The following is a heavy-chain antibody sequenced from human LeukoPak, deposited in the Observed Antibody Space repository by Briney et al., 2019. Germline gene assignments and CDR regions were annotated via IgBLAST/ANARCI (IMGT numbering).Heavy chain of an antibody. D-gene: IGHD3-3*01. CDR2: IKSKTDGGTT. CDR3: TTAGDFWSGYYTRFDY. V-gene: IGHV3-15*01. Sequence: PGGSLRLSCAASGFTFSNAWMSWVRQAPGKGLEWVGRIKSKTDGGTTDYAAPVKGGFTISRDDSKNTLYLQMNSLKTEDTAVYYCTTAGDFWSGYYTRFDYWGQGTLVTVSS. J-gene: IGHJ4*02. CDR1: GFTFSNAW.